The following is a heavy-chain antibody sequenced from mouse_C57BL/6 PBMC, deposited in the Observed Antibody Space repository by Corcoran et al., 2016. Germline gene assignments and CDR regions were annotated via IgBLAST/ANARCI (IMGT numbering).Heavy chain of an antibody. CDR1: GYSITSGYY. CDR3: AREGLLS. CDR2: ISYDGSN. J-gene: IGHJ2*01. D-gene: IGHD2-1*01. V-gene: IGHV3-6*01. Sequence: DVQLQESGPGLVKPSQSLSLTCSVTGYSITSGYYWNWIRQFPGNKLEWMGYISYDGSNNYNPSLKNRISITRDTSKNQFFLKLNSVTTEDTATYYCAREGLLSWGQGTTLTVSS.